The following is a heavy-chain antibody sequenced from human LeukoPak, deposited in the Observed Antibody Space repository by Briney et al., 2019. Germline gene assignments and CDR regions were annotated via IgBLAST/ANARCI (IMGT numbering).Heavy chain of an antibody. CDR3: ARLGGDTYYFGSGSYPNWYFDL. V-gene: IGHV5-51*01. D-gene: IGHD3-10*01. J-gene: IGHJ2*01. CDR2: IYPDDSDT. Sequence: GESLKISCKASGYSSTTYWIDWVRQMPGKGLECMGIIYPDDSDTTYSPSFQGQVTISADKSFSTAYLQWSSLKASDTAIYYCARLGGDTYYFGSGSYPNWYFDLWGRGTLVTVSS. CDR1: GYSSTTYW.